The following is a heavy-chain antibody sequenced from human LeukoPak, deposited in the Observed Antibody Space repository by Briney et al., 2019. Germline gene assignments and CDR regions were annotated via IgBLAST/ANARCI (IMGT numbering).Heavy chain of an antibody. V-gene: IGHV3-53*01. CDR2: IYSNGST. CDR1: GFSVSSSF. J-gene: IGHJ3*02. Sequence: GGSLRLSCAASGFSVSSSFMSWVCQAPGKGLEWVSVIYSNGSTFYAGSVKGRLTISRGNSKKTLYLHMNSLRAEDTAVYYCARDRVYLGREDAFDIWGQGTMVTVSS. CDR3: ARDRVYLGREDAFDI. D-gene: IGHD7-27*01.